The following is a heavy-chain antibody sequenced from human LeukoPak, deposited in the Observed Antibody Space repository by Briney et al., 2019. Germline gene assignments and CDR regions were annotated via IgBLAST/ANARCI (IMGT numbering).Heavy chain of an antibody. J-gene: IGHJ4*02. CDR2: INHSGST. V-gene: IGHV4-34*01. D-gene: IGHD2/OR15-2a*01. CDR3: SRVAGGRRDNLWPFDY. Sequence: SETLSLTCAVYGASFSGYYWSWIRQPPGKGLEWIGEINHSGSTNYNPSLKSRVTILVDTSKNQFSLKLSSVTVAYEDTYYCSRVAGGRRDNLWPFDYWGQGTLVTLSS. CDR1: GASFSGYY.